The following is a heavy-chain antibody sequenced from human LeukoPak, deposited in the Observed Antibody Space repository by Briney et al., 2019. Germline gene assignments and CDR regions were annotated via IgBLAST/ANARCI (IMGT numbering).Heavy chain of an antibody. V-gene: IGHV4-4*09. CDR3: ATLTTVVTAYYFDY. J-gene: IGHJ4*02. CDR1: GGSISSYY. CDR2: IYHSGST. Sequence: SETLSLTCTVSGGSISSYYWSWIRQPPGKGLEWIGYIYHSGSTDYNPSLKSQVTISVDTSKSQFSLKLTSVTAADTAVYYCATLTTVVTAYYFDYWGQGTLVTVSS. D-gene: IGHD4-23*01.